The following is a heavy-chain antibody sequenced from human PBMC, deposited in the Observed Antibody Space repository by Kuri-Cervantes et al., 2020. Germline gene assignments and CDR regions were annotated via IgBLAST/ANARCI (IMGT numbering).Heavy chain of an antibody. J-gene: IGHJ4*02. CDR2: INPNSGGT. V-gene: IGHV1-2*02. D-gene: IGHD3-22*01. Sequence: ASVKVSCKASGYTFTSYGFSWVRQAPGQGLEWMGWINPNSGGTNYAQKFQGRVTMTRDTSISTAYMELSRLRSDDTAVYYCARRHYYDSSGYYGSDYWGQGTLVTVSS. CDR3: ARRHYYDSSGYYGSDY. CDR1: GYTFTSYG.